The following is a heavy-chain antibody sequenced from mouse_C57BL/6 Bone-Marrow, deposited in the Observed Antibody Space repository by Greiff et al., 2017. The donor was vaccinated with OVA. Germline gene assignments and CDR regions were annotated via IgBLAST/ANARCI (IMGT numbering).Heavy chain of an antibody. J-gene: IGHJ2*01. CDR1: GYTFTSYT. CDR2: INPSSGYT. V-gene: IGHV1-4*01. CDR3: ARYPSFYYGSSPDY. Sequence: VQLQQSGAELARPGASVKMSCKASGYTFTSYTMHWVKQRPGQGLEWIGYINPSSGYTKYNQKFKDKATLTADKSSSTAYMQLSSLTSEDSAVYYCARYPSFYYGSSPDYWGQGTTLTVSS. D-gene: IGHD1-1*01.